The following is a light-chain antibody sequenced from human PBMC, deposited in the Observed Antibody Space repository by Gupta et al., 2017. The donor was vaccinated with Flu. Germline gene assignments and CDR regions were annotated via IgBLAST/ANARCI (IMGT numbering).Light chain of an antibody. CDR2: WAS. CDR1: QSVPYSSNNKNY. Sequence: DIVMTQSPDSLAVSLGERATINCKSSQSVPYSSNNKNYLSWYQQKAGQPPKLLIYWASAREEGVLDCFSGSGGGIDLYLTISSCQEEDVAVYYCQQHDSSQPFTFGGGTKVEIK. CDR3: QQHDSSQPFT. J-gene: IGKJ4*01. V-gene: IGKV4-1*01.